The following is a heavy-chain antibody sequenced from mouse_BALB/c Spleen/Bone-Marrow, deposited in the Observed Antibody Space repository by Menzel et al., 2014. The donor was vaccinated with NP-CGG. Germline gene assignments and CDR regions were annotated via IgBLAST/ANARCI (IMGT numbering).Heavy chain of an antibody. CDR1: GDSIXSGY. J-gene: IGHJ4*01. V-gene: IGHV3-8*02. Sequence: EVQLQQSGPSLVKPSRTLSLTCSVTGDSIXSGYWNWIRKFPGNKLEYMGYISYSGSTYYNPSLKSRISITRDTSKNQYYLQLNSVTTEDTATYYCAITTVVATDYWGQGTSVTVSS. D-gene: IGHD1-1*01. CDR2: ISYSGST. CDR3: AITTVVATDY.